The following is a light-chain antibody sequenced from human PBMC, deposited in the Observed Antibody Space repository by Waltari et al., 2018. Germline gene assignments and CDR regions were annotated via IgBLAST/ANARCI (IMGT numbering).Light chain of an antibody. CDR2: KAS. CDR3: QHYDGFPWT. V-gene: IGKV1-5*03. Sequence: DIQMTQSPSPLSASVGARVTITCRASQSSSDWLAWYQQKPGKAPKLLIYKASDLESGFPSRFSGSGSGTEFTLTISSLQPDDFATYYCQHYDGFPWTFGQGTEVESK. J-gene: IGKJ1*01. CDR1: QSSSDW.